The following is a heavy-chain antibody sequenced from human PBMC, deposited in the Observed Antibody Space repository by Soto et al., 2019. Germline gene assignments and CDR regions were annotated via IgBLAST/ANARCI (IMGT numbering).Heavy chain of an antibody. J-gene: IGHJ4*02. D-gene: IGHD3-22*01. CDR2: ISGSGVST. CDR3: AKTLYYYDTSGYQ. Sequence: EVQLLESGGGLVQPGGSLRLSCAASGFTFSSYAMSWVRQAPGKGLEWVSAISGSGVSTYYADSVKGRFTISRDNSKNTLYLQMHSLRAEDTAVYYCAKTLYYYDTSGYQWGQGTLVTVSS. CDR1: GFTFSSYA. V-gene: IGHV3-23*01.